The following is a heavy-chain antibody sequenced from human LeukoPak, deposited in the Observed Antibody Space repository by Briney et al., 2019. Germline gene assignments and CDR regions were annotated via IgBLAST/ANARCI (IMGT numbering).Heavy chain of an antibody. J-gene: IGHJ4*02. Sequence: PGGPLRLSCAASGFTLSNYSMNWVREAPGKGLEWVAFISSSSSYIFYADSLKGRFTISRDNAKNSLYLQMNSLRADDTAVYYCARDLAYGDDGLWGQGTLVTVSS. CDR1: GFTLSNYS. D-gene: IGHD4-17*01. CDR2: ISSSSSYI. V-gene: IGHV3-21*01. CDR3: ARDLAYGDDGL.